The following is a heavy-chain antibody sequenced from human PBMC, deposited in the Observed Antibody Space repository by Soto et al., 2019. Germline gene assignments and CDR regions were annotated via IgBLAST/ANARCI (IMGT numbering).Heavy chain of an antibody. Sequence: SETLSLTCTVSGGSINTKYWNWIRQPPGKGLEWIGYIDYTGSNKNNPSLNSRVTLSIDTSKNQFSLRLTSVTAADTAVYYCARDLGQWLVQGAFDIWGPGTMVTVSS. CDR3: ARDLGQWLVQGAFDI. CDR1: GGSINTKY. CDR2: IDYTGSN. J-gene: IGHJ3*02. D-gene: IGHD6-19*01. V-gene: IGHV4-59*12.